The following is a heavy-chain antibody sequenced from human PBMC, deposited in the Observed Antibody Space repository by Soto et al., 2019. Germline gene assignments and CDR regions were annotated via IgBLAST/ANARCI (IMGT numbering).Heavy chain of an antibody. J-gene: IGHJ4*02. CDR3: AKPGITMVRGVYSGPFDY. Sequence: GGSLRLSCAASGFTFSSYAMSWVRQAPGKGLEWVSAISGSGGSTYYADSVKGRFTISRDNSKNTLYLQMNSLRAEDTAVYYCAKPGITMVRGVYSGPFDYWGQGTLVTVSS. D-gene: IGHD3-10*01. CDR1: GFTFSSYA. V-gene: IGHV3-23*01. CDR2: ISGSGGST.